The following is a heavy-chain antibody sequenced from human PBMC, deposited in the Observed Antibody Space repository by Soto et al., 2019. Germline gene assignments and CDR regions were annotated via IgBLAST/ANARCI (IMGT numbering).Heavy chain of an antibody. D-gene: IGHD1-1*01. Sequence: GSLRLSCAASGFTFSSYGMHWVRQAPGKGLEWVAVIWYDGSNKYYADSVKGRFTISRDNSKNSLYLQLQSLKTEDTAVYYCARGHPTNGPNDALDIWGQGTVVTVSS. V-gene: IGHV3-33*08. CDR2: IWYDGSNK. CDR1: GFTFSSYG. J-gene: IGHJ3*02. CDR3: ARGHPTNGPNDALDI.